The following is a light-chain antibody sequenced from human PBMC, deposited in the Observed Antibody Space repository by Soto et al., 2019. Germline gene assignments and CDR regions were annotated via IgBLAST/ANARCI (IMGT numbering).Light chain of an antibody. V-gene: IGKV3D-15*01. J-gene: IGKJ5*01. CDR3: QQYNNWPLT. CDR2: DIS. Sequence: IVMTQSPCTRSASPGERGTLSCRASQRVSSNLAWYQQKPGQAPSLLIYDISARATGIPARFSGSGSGTEFTLTISSLQSEDFAVYYCQQYNNWPLTFGEGTRLEIK. CDR1: QRVSSN.